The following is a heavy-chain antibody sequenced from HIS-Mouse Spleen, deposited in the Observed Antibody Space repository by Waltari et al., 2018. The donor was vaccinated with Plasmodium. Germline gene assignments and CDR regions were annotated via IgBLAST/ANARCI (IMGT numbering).Heavy chain of an antibody. V-gene: IGHV3-43*01. CDR2: ISWDGGST. J-gene: IGHJ6*02. Sequence: EVQLVESGGVVVQPGGSLRLSWAASGFTFDAYTIHWVRQASEKGLEWVSLISWDGGSTYYADSVKGRFTISRDNSKNSLYLQMNSLRTEDTALYYCAKGGLTTYYYYGMDVWGQGTTVTVSS. D-gene: IGHD4-4*01. CDR1: GFTFDAYT. CDR3: AKGGLTTYYYYGMDV.